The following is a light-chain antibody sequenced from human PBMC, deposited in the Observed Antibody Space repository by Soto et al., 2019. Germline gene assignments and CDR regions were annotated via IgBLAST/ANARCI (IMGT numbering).Light chain of an antibody. CDR3: QQRSTWPRT. Sequence: EIVLTQSPATLSLSPGESATLSCRASQSVSSYLAWYPHKPGQAPRLLIYDASSRATGIPARFSGSGSGTDFTLTISSLEPEDFAVYYCQQRSTWPRTFGLGTKVEIK. CDR2: DAS. V-gene: IGKV3-11*01. J-gene: IGKJ1*01. CDR1: QSVSSY.